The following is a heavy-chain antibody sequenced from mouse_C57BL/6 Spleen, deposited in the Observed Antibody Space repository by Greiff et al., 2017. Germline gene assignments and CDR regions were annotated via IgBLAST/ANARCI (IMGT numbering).Heavy chain of an antibody. Sequence: VQLQQSGAELVRPGASVTLSCKASGYTFTDYEMHWVKQTPVHGLEWIGAIDPETGGTAYKQKFKGKAILTADKSSSTAYMELRSLTSEDSAVYYCTRFGAYGSFAYWGQGTLVTVSA. CDR1: GYTFTDYE. CDR3: TRFGAYGSFAY. V-gene: IGHV1-15*01. D-gene: IGHD2-2*01. CDR2: IDPETGGT. J-gene: IGHJ3*01.